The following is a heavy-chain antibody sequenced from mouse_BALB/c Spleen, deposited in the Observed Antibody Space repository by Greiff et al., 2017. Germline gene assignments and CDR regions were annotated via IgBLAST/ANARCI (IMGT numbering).Heavy chain of an antibody. D-gene: IGHD1-1*01. Sequence: EVQLQESGPGLVKPSQSLSLTCTVTGYSITSDYAWNWIRQFPGNKLEWMGYISYSGSTSYNPSLKSRISITRDTSKNQFFLQLNSVTTEDTATYYCARSPYYGSFPFDYWGQGTTLTVSS. CDR3: ARSPYYGSFPFDY. V-gene: IGHV3-2*02. CDR2: ISYSGST. J-gene: IGHJ2*01. CDR1: GYSITSDYA.